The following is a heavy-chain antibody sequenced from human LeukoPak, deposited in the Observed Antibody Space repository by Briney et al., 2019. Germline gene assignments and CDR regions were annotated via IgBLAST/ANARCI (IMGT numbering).Heavy chain of an antibody. Sequence: GGSLRLSYAASGFTFDDYGMSWVRQAPGKGLEWVSAISGSGGSTYYADSVKGRFTISRDNSKNTLYLQMNSLRAEDTAVYYCAKPRIGIAAAGESFFDYWGQGTLVTVSS. CDR1: GFTFDDYG. CDR2: ISGSGGST. J-gene: IGHJ4*02. V-gene: IGHV3-23*01. CDR3: AKPRIGIAAAGESFFDY. D-gene: IGHD6-13*01.